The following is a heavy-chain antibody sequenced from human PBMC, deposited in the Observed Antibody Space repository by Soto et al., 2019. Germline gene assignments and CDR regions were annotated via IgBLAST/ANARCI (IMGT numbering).Heavy chain of an antibody. CDR3: ARDSYFDDSSGCLDI. V-gene: IGHV3-7*01. D-gene: IGHD3-22*01. CDR1: GFTFSSYW. CDR2: IKQDGSEK. Sequence: GGSLRLSCAASGFTFSSYWMSWVRQAPGKGLEWVANIKQDGSEKYYVDSVKGRFTISRDNAKNSLYLQMNSLRAEDTAVYYCARDSYFDDSSGCLDIWGQGTMVTVSS. J-gene: IGHJ3*02.